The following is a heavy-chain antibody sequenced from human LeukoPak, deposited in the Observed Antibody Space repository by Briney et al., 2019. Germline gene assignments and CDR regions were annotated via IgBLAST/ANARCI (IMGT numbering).Heavy chain of an antibody. Sequence: ASVKVSCKASGGTFSSYAISWVRQAPGQGLEWMGGIIPIFGTANYAQKFQGRVTITADESTSTAYMELSSLRSEDTAVYYCARERYDSSGYYSLDYWGQRTLVTVSS. CDR2: IIPIFGTA. V-gene: IGHV1-69*13. D-gene: IGHD3-22*01. CDR3: ARERYDSSGYYSLDY. CDR1: GGTFSSYA. J-gene: IGHJ4*02.